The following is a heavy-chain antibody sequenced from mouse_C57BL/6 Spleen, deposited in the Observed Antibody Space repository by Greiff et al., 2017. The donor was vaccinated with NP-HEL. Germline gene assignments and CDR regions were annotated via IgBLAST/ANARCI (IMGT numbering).Heavy chain of an antibody. V-gene: IGHV1-69*01. CDR3: ARWGDYDSFAY. CDR2: IDPSDSYT. CDR1: GYTFTSYW. J-gene: IGHJ3*01. D-gene: IGHD2-4*01. Sequence: VQLQQPGAELVMPGASVKLSCKASGYTFTSYWMHWVKQRPGQGLEWIGEIDPSDSYTNYNQKFKGKSTLTVGKSSSTAYMQLSSLTSEDSAVYYCARWGDYDSFAYWGQGTLVTVSA.